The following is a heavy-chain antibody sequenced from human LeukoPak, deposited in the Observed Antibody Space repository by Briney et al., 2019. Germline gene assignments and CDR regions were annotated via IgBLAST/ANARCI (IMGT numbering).Heavy chain of an antibody. CDR3: ARDRRFGEAVFDY. V-gene: IGHV4-4*07. Sequence: SETLSLTCAVYGGSFSGYYWSWIRQPAGKGLEWIGRIYTSGSTNYNPSLKSRVTMSVDTSKNQFSLKLSSVTAADTAVYYCARDRRFGEAVFDYWGQGTLVTVSS. D-gene: IGHD3-10*01. CDR2: IYTSGST. CDR1: GGSFSGYY. J-gene: IGHJ4*02.